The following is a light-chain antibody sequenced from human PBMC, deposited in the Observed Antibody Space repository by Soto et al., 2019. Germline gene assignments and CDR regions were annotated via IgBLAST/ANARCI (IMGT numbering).Light chain of an antibody. V-gene: IGKV3-20*01. Sequence: EIVLTHSPCTLSLSPGERATLSCRASQSVGSSYLAWYQQKPGQAPRLLIYGASSRATGIPDRFSGSGSGTDFTLTISRLEPEDFAVYYCQQYGSSQTFGEGTKVDIK. CDR3: QQYGSSQT. J-gene: IGKJ1*01. CDR1: QSVGSSY. CDR2: GAS.